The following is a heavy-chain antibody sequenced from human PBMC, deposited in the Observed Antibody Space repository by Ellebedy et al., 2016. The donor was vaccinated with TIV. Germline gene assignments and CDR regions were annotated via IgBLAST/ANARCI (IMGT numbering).Heavy chain of an antibody. V-gene: IGHV1-18*04. D-gene: IGHD5-12*01. CDR1: GYSFTTYS. CDR3: TRDMVQGMVAKYLWFDY. CDR2: ISPYTGNT. J-gene: IGHJ4*02. Sequence: ASVKVSCKASGYSFTTYSISWVRQAPGQGLEWVGWISPYTGNTDYARKVQGRVSMTTDTSTSTVYMELRSLRSDDTAVYYCTRDMVQGMVAKYLWFDYWGQGTLVTVSS.